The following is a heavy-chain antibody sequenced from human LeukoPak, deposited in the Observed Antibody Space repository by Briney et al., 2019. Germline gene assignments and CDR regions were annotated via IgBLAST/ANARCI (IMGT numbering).Heavy chain of an antibody. Sequence: ASVKVSCKASGYTFTGYYMHWVRQAPGQGLEWMGWINPNSGGTNYAQKFQGRVTMTRDTSISTAYMELSRLRSDDTAVYYCARGTGTLPYNWFDPWGQGTLVTVPS. V-gene: IGHV1-2*02. CDR3: ARGTGTLPYNWFDP. J-gene: IGHJ5*02. D-gene: IGHD1-7*01. CDR2: INPNSGGT. CDR1: GYTFTGYY.